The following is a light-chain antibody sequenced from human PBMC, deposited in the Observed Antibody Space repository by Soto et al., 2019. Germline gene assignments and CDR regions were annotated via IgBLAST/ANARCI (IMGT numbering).Light chain of an antibody. V-gene: IGKV3-15*01. Sequence: EIVMTQSPATLSVSPGERATLSCRASQSVSSNLAWYQQKPGQAPRLLIYGTSTRATGIPARFSGSGSGTEFTLTISRLQYEYFAFYYCQHYNSWPRTFGQGTKVEIK. CDR1: QSVSSN. CDR3: QHYNSWPRT. CDR2: GTS. J-gene: IGKJ1*01.